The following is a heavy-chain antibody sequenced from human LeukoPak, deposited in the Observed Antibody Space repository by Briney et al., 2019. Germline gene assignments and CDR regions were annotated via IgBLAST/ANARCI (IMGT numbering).Heavy chain of an antibody. CDR2: IYYSGST. CDR1: GGSISSSSYY. Sequence: SETLSLTCTVSGGSISSSSYYWGWIRQPPGKGLEWIGSIYYSGSTYYNPSLKSRVTISVDTSKNQFSLKLSSVTAADTAVYYCARNPGYSYGAYWYFDLWGRGTLVTVSS. D-gene: IGHD5-18*01. V-gene: IGHV4-39*07. CDR3: ARNPGYSYGAYWYFDL. J-gene: IGHJ2*01.